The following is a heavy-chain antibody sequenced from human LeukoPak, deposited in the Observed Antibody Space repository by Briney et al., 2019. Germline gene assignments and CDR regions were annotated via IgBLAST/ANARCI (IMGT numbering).Heavy chain of an antibody. D-gene: IGHD2-15*01. CDR1: GGSISGYY. CDR3: ARGGGRQLATSHSYFDY. CDR2: IYSSGTT. V-gene: IGHV4-4*07. Sequence: SETLSLTCNVSGGSISGYYWSWIRQPAGKGLEWIGRIYSSGTTNYNPSLKSRLTMSVDTSKNQFSLELSSVTAADTAVYFCARGGGRQLATSHSYFDYWGQGTLVTVSS. J-gene: IGHJ4*02.